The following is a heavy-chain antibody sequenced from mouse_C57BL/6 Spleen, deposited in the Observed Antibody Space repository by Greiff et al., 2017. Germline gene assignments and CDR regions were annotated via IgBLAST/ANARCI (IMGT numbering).Heavy chain of an antibody. D-gene: IGHD2-1*01. J-gene: IGHJ2*01. CDR1: GYTFTDYY. V-gene: IGHV1-26*01. CDR2: INPNNGGT. CDR3: AGGNYGLLLDD. Sequence: VQLQQSGPELVKPGASVKISCKASGYTFTDYYMNWVKQSHGKSLEWIGDINPNNGGTSYNQKFKGKATLTVDTSSSTASMEIRSLTSEDAAVDYCAGGNYGLLLDDWGQGTTLTVAS.